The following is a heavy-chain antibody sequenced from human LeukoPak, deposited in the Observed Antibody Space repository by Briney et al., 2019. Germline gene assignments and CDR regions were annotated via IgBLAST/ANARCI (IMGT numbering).Heavy chain of an antibody. CDR2: ISSSGSTI. J-gene: IGHJ4*02. V-gene: IGHV3-48*03. CDR1: GFTFSSYE. Sequence: GGSLRLSCAASGFTFSSYEMNWVRQAPGKGLEWVSYISSSGSTIYYADSVKGRFTISRDNAKNSLYLQMNSLRAEDTAVYYCAKDGGPYGDLGLGGYGYYFDYWGQGTLVTVSS. D-gene: IGHD4-17*01. CDR3: AKDGGPYGDLGLGGYGYYFDY.